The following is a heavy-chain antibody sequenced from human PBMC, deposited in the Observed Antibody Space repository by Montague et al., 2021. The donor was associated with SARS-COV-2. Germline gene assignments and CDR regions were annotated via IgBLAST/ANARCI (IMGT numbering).Heavy chain of an antibody. CDR3: ARDREYCSSASCYDIYYGMDV. J-gene: IGHJ6*02. D-gene: IGHD2-2*01. V-gene: IGHV3-48*03. CDR1: GFIFTHYE. Sequence: SLRLSCAASGFIFTHYEMNWVRQAPGKGLEWVSYISSSGSIIYYADSVKGRFTISRDVAKNSLYLQMSSLRAEDTAVYYCARDREYCSSASCYDIYYGMDVWGPGTTVTVSS. CDR2: ISSSGSII.